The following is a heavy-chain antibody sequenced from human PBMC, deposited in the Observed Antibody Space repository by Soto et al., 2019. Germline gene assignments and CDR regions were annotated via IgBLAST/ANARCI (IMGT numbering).Heavy chain of an antibody. D-gene: IGHD3-16*01. Sequence: QVQLVQSGAEVRKPGPSVTVSCRSSGDSFNDYYIHWVRQAPGHGLEWMGWINPNSGVTTYAQKFQGWVSITTDTSIRTVYTQLSRLRSDDTSVYYCARERGGATATLDYYYFYMDVWGTGTTVTVSS. CDR1: GDSFNDYY. CDR3: ARERGGATATLDYYYFYMDV. V-gene: IGHV1-2*04. CDR2: INPNSGVT. J-gene: IGHJ6*03.